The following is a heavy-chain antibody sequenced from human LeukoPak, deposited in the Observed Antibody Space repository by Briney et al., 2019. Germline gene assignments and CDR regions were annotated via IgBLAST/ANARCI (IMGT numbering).Heavy chain of an antibody. CDR1: GFTFSSYG. V-gene: IGHV3-30*03. CDR2: ISYDGSNK. J-gene: IGHJ4*02. D-gene: IGHD7-27*01. Sequence: GGSLRLSCAASGFTFSSYGMHWVRQAPGKGLEWVADISYDGSNKYYADSVKGRFTISRDNSKNTLYLQMNSLRAEDTAVYYCATIGDRRTGELSRIDYWGQGTLVTVSS. CDR3: ATIGDRRTGELSRIDY.